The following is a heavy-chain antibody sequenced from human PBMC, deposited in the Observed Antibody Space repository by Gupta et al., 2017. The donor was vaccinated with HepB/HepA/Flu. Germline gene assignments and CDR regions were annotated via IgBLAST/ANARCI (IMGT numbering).Heavy chain of an antibody. CDR2: ISSSGSTI. D-gene: IGHD3-9*01. Sequence: QVQLVESGGGLVKPGGSLRLSCAASGFTFSDYYMSWIRQAPGKGLEWVSYISSSGSTIYYADSVKGRFTISRDNAKNSLYLLMNSLRAEDTAVYYCARDPSVDPYDILTGYFYYFDYWGQGTLVTVSS. CDR1: GFTFSDYY. V-gene: IGHV3-11*01. J-gene: IGHJ4*02. CDR3: ARDPSVDPYDILTGYFYYFDY.